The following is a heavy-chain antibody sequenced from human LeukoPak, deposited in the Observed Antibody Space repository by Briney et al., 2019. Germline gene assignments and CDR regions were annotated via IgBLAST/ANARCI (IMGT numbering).Heavy chain of an antibody. D-gene: IGHD3-10*01. Sequence: PGGSLRLSCAASGFTFSSYAMHWVRQAPGKGLEWVAVISYDGSNKYYADSVKGRFTISRDNSKSTLYLQMNSLRAEDTAVYYCASTMVRGVIPYWGQGTLVTVSS. V-gene: IGHV3-30-3*01. CDR1: GFTFSSYA. CDR2: ISYDGSNK. J-gene: IGHJ4*02. CDR3: ASTMVRGVIPY.